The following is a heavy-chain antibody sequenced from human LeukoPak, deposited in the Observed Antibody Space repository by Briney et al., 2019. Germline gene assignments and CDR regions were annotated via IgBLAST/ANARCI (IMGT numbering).Heavy chain of an antibody. J-gene: IGHJ6*03. D-gene: IGHD3-3*01. Sequence: GGSLRLSCAAPGFTFSSYWMSWVRQAPGKGLEWVANIKQDGSEKYYVDSVKGRFTISRDNAKNSLYLQMNSLRAEDTAVYYCARDGSSDWSGYSGLGYYYYMDVWGKGTTVTVSS. CDR2: IKQDGSEK. CDR1: GFTFSSYW. CDR3: ARDGSSDWSGYSGLGYYYYMDV. V-gene: IGHV3-7*03.